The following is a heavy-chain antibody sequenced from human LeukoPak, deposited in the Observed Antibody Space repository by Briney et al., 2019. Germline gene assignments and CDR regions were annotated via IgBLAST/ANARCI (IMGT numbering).Heavy chain of an antibody. CDR3: ARDLPGGYSYGYGDY. Sequence: ASVKVSCKASGYTFTSYGISWVRQAPGQGLEWMGWISAYNGNTSYAQKLQGRVTMTTDTSTSTAYMELRSLRSDDTAVYYCARDLPGGYSYGYGDYWGQGTLVTVSS. J-gene: IGHJ4*02. CDR2: ISAYNGNT. CDR1: GYTFTSYG. D-gene: IGHD5-18*01. V-gene: IGHV1-18*01.